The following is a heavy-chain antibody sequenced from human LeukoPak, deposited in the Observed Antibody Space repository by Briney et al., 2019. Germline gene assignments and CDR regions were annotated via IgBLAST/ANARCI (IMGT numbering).Heavy chain of an antibody. CDR3: ARSPGATTSIYFDY. Sequence: GGSLRLSCAASGFTFDDYGMSWVRQAPGKGLEWVSGINWNGGSTGYADSVKGRFTISRDNAKNSLYLQMNSLRAEDTALYYCARSPGATTSIYFDYWGQGTLVTVSS. D-gene: IGHD1-26*01. CDR2: INWNGGST. J-gene: IGHJ4*02. V-gene: IGHV3-20*04. CDR1: GFTFDDYG.